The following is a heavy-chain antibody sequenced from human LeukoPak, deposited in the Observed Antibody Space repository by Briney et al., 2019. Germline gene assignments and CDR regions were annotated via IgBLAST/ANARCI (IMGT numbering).Heavy chain of an antibody. CDR3: ARDRRDSSMVWDY. Sequence: SETLSLTCTVSGGSISSYYWSWIRQPPGKGLEWIGYIYYSGSTNYNPSLKSRVTISVDTSKNQFSLKLSSVTAADTAVYYCARDRRDSSMVWDYWGQGTLVTVSS. CDR1: GGSISSYY. CDR2: IYYSGST. J-gene: IGHJ4*02. D-gene: IGHD5-18*01. V-gene: IGHV4-59*12.